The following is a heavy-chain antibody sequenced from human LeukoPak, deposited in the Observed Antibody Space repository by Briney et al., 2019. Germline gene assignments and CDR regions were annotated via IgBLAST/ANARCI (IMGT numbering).Heavy chain of an antibody. Sequence: PSETLSLTCTVSGGSISSGGYYWSWIRQHPGKGLEWIGYIYYSGSTYYNPSLKSRVTISVDTSKNQFSLKLSSVTAADAAVYSCASYGGNSGFDYWGQGTLVTVSS. D-gene: IGHD4-23*01. J-gene: IGHJ4*02. CDR1: GGSISSGGYY. CDR3: ASYGGNSGFDY. CDR2: IYYSGST. V-gene: IGHV4-31*03.